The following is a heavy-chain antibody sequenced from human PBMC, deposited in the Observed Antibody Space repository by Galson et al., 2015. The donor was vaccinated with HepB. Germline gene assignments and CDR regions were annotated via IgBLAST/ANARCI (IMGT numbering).Heavy chain of an antibody. D-gene: IGHD1-26*01. CDR1: AFTVSSHA. V-gene: IGHV3-33*01. CDR3: ARDLRGTLLLGVVDY. Sequence: FLGLDGAASAFTVSSHAWHWVGQAPGKGLEGVAIIWYDGSKRYHADSVKGRFSISRDNAKHTLYLQMNSLRAEDTAVYYCARDLRGTLLLGVVDYWGQGTLVTVSS. J-gene: IGHJ4*02. CDR2: IWYDGSKR.